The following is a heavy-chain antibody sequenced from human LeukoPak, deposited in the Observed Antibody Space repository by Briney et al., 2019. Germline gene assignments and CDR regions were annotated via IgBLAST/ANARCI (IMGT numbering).Heavy chain of an antibody. CDR2: INPNSGGT. CDR1: VYTFTGYY. Sequence: GASVTVSCKASVYTFTGYYMHWVRQAPGQGLEWMGRINPNSGGTNYAQKFQGRVTMTRDTSISTAYMELSRLRSDDTAVYSCAMDYDSSGQLDCWGQGTLVTVSS. J-gene: IGHJ4*02. V-gene: IGHV1-2*06. D-gene: IGHD3-22*01. CDR3: AMDYDSSGQLDC.